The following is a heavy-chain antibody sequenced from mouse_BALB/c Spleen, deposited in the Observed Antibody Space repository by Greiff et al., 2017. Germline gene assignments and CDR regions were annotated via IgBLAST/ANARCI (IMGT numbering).Heavy chain of an antibody. CDR3: ARNYYAPGY. J-gene: IGHJ2*01. Sequence: QVQLKQSGAELAKPGASVKMSCKASGYTFTSYWMHWVKQRPGQGLEWIGYINPSTGYTEYNQKFKDKATLTADKSSSTAYMQLSSLTSEDSAVYYCARNYYAPGYWGQGTTLTVSS. CDR2: INPSTGYT. V-gene: IGHV1-7*01. CDR1: GYTFTSYW. D-gene: IGHD1-1*01.